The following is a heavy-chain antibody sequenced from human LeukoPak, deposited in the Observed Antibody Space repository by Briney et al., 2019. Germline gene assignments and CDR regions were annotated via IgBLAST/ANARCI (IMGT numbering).Heavy chain of an antibody. CDR3: TTGYYYDSSGDY. CDR1: GFIFSIYE. Sequence: PGGSLRLSCAASGFIFSIYEMNWVRQAPGKGLEWVGRIKSKTDGGTTDYAAPVKGRFTISRDDSKNTLYLQMNSLKTEDTAVYYCTTGYYYDSSGDYWGQGTLVTVSS. CDR2: IKSKTDGGTT. D-gene: IGHD3-22*01. V-gene: IGHV3-15*01. J-gene: IGHJ4*02.